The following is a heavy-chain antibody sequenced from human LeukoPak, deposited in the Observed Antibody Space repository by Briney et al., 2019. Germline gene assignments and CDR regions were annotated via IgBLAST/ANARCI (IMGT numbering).Heavy chain of an antibody. CDR1: GFTFTSYA. D-gene: IGHD6-19*01. Sequence: GGSLRLSCAASGFTFTSYAMRWVRQAPGKGLEWVSAISTGGTTYYADSVKGRFTISRDNSKNTVTLQANSLRAEDTALYYCAKTEKEGTGWYGKNDYWGQGTLVTVAS. V-gene: IGHV3-23*01. CDR3: AKTEKEGTGWYGKNDY. CDR2: ISTGGTT. J-gene: IGHJ4*02.